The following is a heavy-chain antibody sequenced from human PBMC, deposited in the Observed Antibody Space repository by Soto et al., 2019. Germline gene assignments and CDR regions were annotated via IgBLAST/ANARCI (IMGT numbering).Heavy chain of an antibody. V-gene: IGHV4-61*01. CDR1: GVSVSSGSYY. Sequence: SETLSLTCSVSGVSVSSGSYYWSWIRQPPGKGLEWIGYIYYSGSTNYNPSLKSRVTISVDTSKNQFSLKLSSVTAADTAVYYCASTLGYCSGGSCYSNFDYWGQGTLVTV. CDR2: IYYSGST. CDR3: ASTLGYCSGGSCYSNFDY. D-gene: IGHD2-15*01. J-gene: IGHJ4*02.